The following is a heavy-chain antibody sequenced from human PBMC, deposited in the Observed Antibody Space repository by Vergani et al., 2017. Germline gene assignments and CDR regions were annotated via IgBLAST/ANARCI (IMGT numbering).Heavy chain of an antibody. V-gene: IGHV4-34*01. D-gene: IGHD3-3*01. CDR1: GGSFSGYY. CDR3: ARAGFVASYYDFWNYYGMDV. CDR2: INHSGST. J-gene: IGHJ6*02. Sequence: QVQLQQWGVGLLKPSETLSLTCAVYGGSFSGYYWSWIRQPPGKGLEWIGEINHSGSTNYNPSLKRRVTISVDTSKNQFSLELSSGTAADTAVYYCARAGFVASYYDFWNYYGMDVWGQGTTVTVSS.